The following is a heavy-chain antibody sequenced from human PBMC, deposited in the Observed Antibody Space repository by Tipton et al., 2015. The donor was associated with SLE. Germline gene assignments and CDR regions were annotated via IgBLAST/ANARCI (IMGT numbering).Heavy chain of an antibody. D-gene: IGHD4-17*01. Sequence: QLVQSGAEVEKPGESLKISCKGSGYSFTSYWIGWVRQMPGKGLEWMGIIYPGDSDTRYSPSFQGQVTISADKSISTAYLQWSSLKASDTAMYYCARQPGDYVSSDAFDIWGQGTMVTVSS. CDR3: ARQPGDYVSSDAFDI. V-gene: IGHV5-51*01. CDR1: GYSFTSYW. J-gene: IGHJ3*02. CDR2: IYPGDSDT.